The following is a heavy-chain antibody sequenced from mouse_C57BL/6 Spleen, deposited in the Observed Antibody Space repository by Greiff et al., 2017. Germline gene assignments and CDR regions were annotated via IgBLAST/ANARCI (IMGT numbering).Heavy chain of an antibody. J-gene: IGHJ4*01. Sequence: VQLQQSGAELMKPGASVKLSCKATGYTFTGYWIEWVKQRPGPGLEWIGETLPGSGSTNYNEKFKGKATFTADTSSNTAYMQLSSLTTEDSAIYYCARRDYYGSSYDYAMDYWGQGTSVTVSS. CDR2: TLPGSGST. D-gene: IGHD1-1*01. CDR3: ARRDYYGSSYDYAMDY. CDR1: GYTFTGYW. V-gene: IGHV1-9*01.